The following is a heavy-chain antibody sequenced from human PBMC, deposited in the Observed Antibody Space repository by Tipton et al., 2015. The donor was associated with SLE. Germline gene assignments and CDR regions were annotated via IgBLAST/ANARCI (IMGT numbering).Heavy chain of an antibody. D-gene: IGHD2-21*02. CDR3: ARGVTFDAFDI. V-gene: IGHV4-59*01. CDR2: IYSSGHS. Sequence: TLSLTCTVSGGSISSYYWSWIRQPPGKGLEWIGYIYSSGHSNYNPSLQSRVTISVDTSKNQFSLKLSSVTAADTAVYYCARGVTFDAFDIWGQGTMVTVSS. CDR1: GGSISSYY. J-gene: IGHJ3*02.